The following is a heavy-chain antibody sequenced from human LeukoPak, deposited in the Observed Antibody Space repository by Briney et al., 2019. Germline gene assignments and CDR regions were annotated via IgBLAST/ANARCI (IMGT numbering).Heavy chain of an antibody. CDR1: GGSFSGYY. J-gene: IGHJ6*02. CDR3: ARGECSSTSCYLMDV. V-gene: IGHV4-34*01. CDR2: INHSGST. Sequence: SGTLSLTCAVYGGSFSGYYWSWIRQPPGKGLEWIGEINHSGSTNYNPSLKSRVTISVDTSKNQFSLKLSSVTAADTAVYYCARGECSSTSCYLMDVWGQGTTVTVSS. D-gene: IGHD2-2*01.